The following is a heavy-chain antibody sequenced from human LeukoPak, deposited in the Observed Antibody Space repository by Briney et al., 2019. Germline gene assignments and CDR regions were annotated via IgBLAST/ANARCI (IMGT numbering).Heavy chain of an antibody. Sequence: ASVKVSCKVSGYTLTELSMHWVRQAPGQGLEWMGWISAYNGNTNYAQKLQGRVTMTTDTSTSTAYMELRSLRSDDTAVYYCARADYYDSNLFDYWGQGTLVTVSS. J-gene: IGHJ4*02. CDR1: GYTLTELS. CDR3: ARADYYDSNLFDY. CDR2: ISAYNGNT. D-gene: IGHD3-22*01. V-gene: IGHV1-18*01.